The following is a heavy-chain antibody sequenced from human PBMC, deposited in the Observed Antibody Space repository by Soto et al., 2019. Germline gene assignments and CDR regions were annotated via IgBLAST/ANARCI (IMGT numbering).Heavy chain of an antibody. V-gene: IGHV4-34*01. CDR2: INHSGST. Sequence: PSETLSLTCAVYGGSFSGYYWSWIRQPPGKGLEWIGEINHSGSTNYNPSLKSRVTISVDTSKNQFSLKLSSVTAADTAVYYCARDFVVGGPTINYYYGMDVWGQGTTVTVSS. CDR1: GGSFSGYY. CDR3: ARDFVVGGPTINYYYGMDV. J-gene: IGHJ6*02. D-gene: IGHD1-26*01.